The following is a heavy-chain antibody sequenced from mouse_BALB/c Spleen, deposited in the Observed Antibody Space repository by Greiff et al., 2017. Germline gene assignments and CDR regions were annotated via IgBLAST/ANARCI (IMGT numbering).Heavy chain of an antibody. CDR1: GFTFSDYY. J-gene: IGHJ4*01. CDR3: ARDPTDGYPYYAMDY. D-gene: IGHD2-3*01. V-gene: IGHV5-4*02. Sequence: EVQRVESGGGLVKPGGSLKLSCAASGFTFSDYYMYWVRQTPEKRLEWVATISDGGSYTYYPDSVKGRFTISRDNAKNNLYLQMSSLKSEDTAMYYCARDPTDGYPYYAMDYGGQGTSVTVSA. CDR2: ISDGGSYT.